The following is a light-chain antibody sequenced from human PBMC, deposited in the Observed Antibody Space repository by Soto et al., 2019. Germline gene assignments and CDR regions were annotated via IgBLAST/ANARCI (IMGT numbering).Light chain of an antibody. J-gene: IGKJ1*01. V-gene: IGKV3-20*01. CDR1: QSVSSNF. CDR3: QQCGNSPLT. CDR2: GAS. Sequence: EIVLTQSPGTLSLSPGERATLSCRASQSVSSNFLAWYQQKPGQAPRLLIYGASNRATGIPDRFSGSGSGTDLTLTISRLEPEDFAVYYCQQCGNSPLTFGQGTKVEIK.